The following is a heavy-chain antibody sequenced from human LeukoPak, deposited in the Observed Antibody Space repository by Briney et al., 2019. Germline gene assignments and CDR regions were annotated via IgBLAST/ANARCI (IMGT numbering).Heavy chain of an antibody. CDR2: ISSSSSYI. Sequence: GGSLRLSCAASGFTFSSYSMNWVRQAPGKGLEWVSSISSSSSYIYYADSVKGRFTISRDNAKNSLYLQMNSLRAEDTAVYYCXRDXGLRYFDAFDIWGQGTMVTVSS. V-gene: IGHV3-21*04. CDR3: XRDXGLRYFDAFDI. CDR1: GFTFSSYS. D-gene: IGHD3-9*01. J-gene: IGHJ3*02.